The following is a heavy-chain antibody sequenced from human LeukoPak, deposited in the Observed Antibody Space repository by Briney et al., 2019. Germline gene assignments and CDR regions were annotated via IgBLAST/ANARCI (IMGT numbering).Heavy chain of an antibody. CDR3: ARVGDNTAFDY. CDR1: GFTFSSYA. V-gene: IGHV3-23*01. J-gene: IGHJ4*02. CDR2: INGNGGST. Sequence: GGSLRLSCAASGFTFSSYAMSWVRQAPGKGLEWVSGINGNGGSTYYADSVKGRFTISRDNSKNTLYLQMGSLKPEDTAVYYCARVGDNTAFDYWGQGTLVTVSS. D-gene: IGHD2-21*01.